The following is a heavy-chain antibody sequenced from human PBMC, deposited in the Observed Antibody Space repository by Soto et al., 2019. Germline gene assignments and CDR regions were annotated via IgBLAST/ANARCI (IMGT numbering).Heavy chain of an antibody. V-gene: IGHV1-69*13. CDR3: ARDAMVCSSTSCYLRAGYYYYGIDV. CDR1: GGTFSSYA. J-gene: IGHJ6*02. D-gene: IGHD2-2*01. CDR2: IIPIFGTA. Sequence: SSVKVSCKASGGTFSSYAISWVRQAPGQGLEWMGGIIPIFGTANYAQKFQGRVTITADESTSTAYMELSSLRSEDTAVYYCARDAMVCSSTSCYLRAGYYYYGIDVWG.